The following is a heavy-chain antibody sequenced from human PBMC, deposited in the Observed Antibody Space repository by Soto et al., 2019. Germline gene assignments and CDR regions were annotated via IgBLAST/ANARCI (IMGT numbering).Heavy chain of an antibody. J-gene: IGHJ4*02. CDR2: VKQDGSAT. D-gene: IGHD6-13*01. V-gene: IGHV3-7*01. CDR3: ATSAAAPGNY. Sequence: GGSLRLSCAASGFTFSSYGMSWVRQAPGQGLEWVANVKQDGSATYYVDSVRGRFTISRDNAKNSLYLQMNSLRAEDTAVYYCATSAAAPGNYWGQGTLVTVSS. CDR1: GFTFSSYG.